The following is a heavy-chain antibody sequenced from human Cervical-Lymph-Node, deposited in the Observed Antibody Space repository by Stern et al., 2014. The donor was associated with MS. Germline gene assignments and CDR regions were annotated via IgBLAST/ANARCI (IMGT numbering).Heavy chain of an antibody. CDR3: ASSTLTDAFDI. J-gene: IGHJ3*02. V-gene: IGHV3-30*03. D-gene: IGHD4-11*01. CDR1: RFSFNDYG. Sequence: VQLEESGGGVVKPGRSLTLSCAASRFSFNDYGIHWVRQSPGQGLEWVSLISSDGSQKYFADSVQGRFTITRDNSKKTAYLQMNSLQADDTAVYFCASSTLTDAFDIWGQGTMVTVSS. CDR2: ISSDGSQK.